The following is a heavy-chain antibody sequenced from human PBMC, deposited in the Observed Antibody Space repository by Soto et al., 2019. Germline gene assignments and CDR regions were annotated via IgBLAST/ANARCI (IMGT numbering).Heavy chain of an antibody. Sequence: ASVKVSCKVSGYTLTELSMHWVRQAPGKGLEWMGGFDPEDGETIYAQKFQGRVTMTEDTSTDTAYMELSSLRSEDTAVYYCATAGPLLYGYGMDVWGQGTTVTVSS. V-gene: IGHV1-24*01. D-gene: IGHD4-17*01. CDR2: FDPEDGET. CDR3: ATAGPLLYGYGMDV. J-gene: IGHJ6*02. CDR1: GYTLTELS.